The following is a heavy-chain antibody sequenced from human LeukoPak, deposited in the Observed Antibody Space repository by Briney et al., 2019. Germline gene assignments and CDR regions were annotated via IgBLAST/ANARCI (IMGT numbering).Heavy chain of an antibody. CDR1: GGSFSGYY. V-gene: IGHV4-34*01. D-gene: IGHD3-3*01. CDR3: ARVPRSFWSGYYS. Sequence: SETLSLTCAVYGGSFSGYYWSWIRQPPGKGLEWIGEINHSGSTNYNPSLKSRVTISGDTSKNQFSLKLSSVTAADTAVYYCARVPRSFWSGYYSWGQGTLVTVSS. CDR2: INHSGST. J-gene: IGHJ4*02.